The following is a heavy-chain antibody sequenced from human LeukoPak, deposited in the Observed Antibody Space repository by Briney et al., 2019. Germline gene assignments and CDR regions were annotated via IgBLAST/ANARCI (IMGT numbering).Heavy chain of an antibody. V-gene: IGHV3-7*04. Sequence: GGSLRLSCAASGFTFSSYWMSWVRQAPGKGLEWVANIKQDGSEKYYVDSVKGRFTISRDNAKNSLYLQMNSLRAEDTAVYYCARGYEDYYYYYTDVWGKGTTVTVSS. D-gene: IGHD3-3*01. CDR2: IKQDGSEK. CDR1: GFTFSSYW. CDR3: ARGYEDYYYYYTDV. J-gene: IGHJ6*03.